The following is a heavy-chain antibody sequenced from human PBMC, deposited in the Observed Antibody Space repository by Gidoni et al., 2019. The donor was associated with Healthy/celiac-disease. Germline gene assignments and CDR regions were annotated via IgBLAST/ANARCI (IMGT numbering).Heavy chain of an antibody. V-gene: IGHV3-23*01. J-gene: IGHJ5*02. CDR1: GFTFSSYA. CDR2: ISGSGGST. D-gene: IGHD3-22*01. CDR3: AKDGDSGYYLGVMNP. Sequence: EVQLLESGGGLVQPGGSLRLSCAASGFTFSSYAMSWVLQAPGKGLEWVSAISGSGGSTYYADSVKGRFTISRDNSKNTLYLQMNSLRAEDTAVYYCAKDGDSGYYLGVMNPWGQGTLVTVSS.